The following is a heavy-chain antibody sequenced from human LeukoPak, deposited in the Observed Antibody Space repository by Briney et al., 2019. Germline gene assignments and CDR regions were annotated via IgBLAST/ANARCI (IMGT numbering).Heavy chain of an antibody. V-gene: IGHV4-59*11. CDR2: IYYSGST. CDR3: ARERIAAAGFDY. Sequence: SETLSLTCTVSGGSISSHYWSWIRQPPGKGLEWIGYIYYSGSTNYNPSLKSRVTISVDTSKNQFPLKLSSVTAADTAVYYCARERIAAAGFDYWGQGTLVTVSS. D-gene: IGHD6-13*01. J-gene: IGHJ4*02. CDR1: GGSISSHY.